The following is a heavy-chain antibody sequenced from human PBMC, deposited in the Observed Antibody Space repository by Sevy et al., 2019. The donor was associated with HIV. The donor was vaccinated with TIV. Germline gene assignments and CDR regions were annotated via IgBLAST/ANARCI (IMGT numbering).Heavy chain of an antibody. Sequence: GGSLRLSCAASGFTFSSYWMSWVRQAPGKGLEWVANIKQDGSEKYYVDSVKGRFTISRDNAKNSLYLQMNSLRAEDTAVYYCARGPFGELFPRYYFDYWGQGTLVTVSS. CDR3: ARGPFGELFPRYYFDY. V-gene: IGHV3-7*01. CDR1: GFTFSSYW. J-gene: IGHJ4*02. CDR2: IKQDGSEK. D-gene: IGHD3-10*01.